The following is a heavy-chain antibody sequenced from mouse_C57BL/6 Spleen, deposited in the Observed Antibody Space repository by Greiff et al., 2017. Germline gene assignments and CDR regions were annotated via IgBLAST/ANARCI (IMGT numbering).Heavy chain of an antibody. D-gene: IGHD2-5*01. J-gene: IGHJ3*01. CDR3: TAADSSNYVMDY. V-gene: IGHV14-1*01. Sequence: VQLQESGAELVRPGASVKLSCTASGFNIKDYYMHWVKQRPEQGLEWIGRIDPEDGDTEYAPKFQGKATMTADTSSNTAYLQLSSLTSEDTAVYYCTAADSSNYVMDYWGQGTLVTVSA. CDR1: GFNIKDYY. CDR2: IDPEDGDT.